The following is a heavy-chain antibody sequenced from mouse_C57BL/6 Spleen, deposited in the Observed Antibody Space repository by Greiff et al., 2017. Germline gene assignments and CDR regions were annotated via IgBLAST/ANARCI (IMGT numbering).Heavy chain of an antibody. CDR3: ASWMVTTAY. CDR2: IYPGSGST. V-gene: IGHV1-55*01. CDR1: GYTFTSYW. J-gene: IGHJ3*01. D-gene: IGHD2-3*01. Sequence: QVHVKQPGAELVKPGASVKMSCKASGYTFTSYWITWVKQRPGQGLEWIGDIYPGSGSTNYNEKFKSKATLTVDTSSSTAYMQLSSLTSEDSAVYYCASWMVTTAYWGQGTLVTVSA.